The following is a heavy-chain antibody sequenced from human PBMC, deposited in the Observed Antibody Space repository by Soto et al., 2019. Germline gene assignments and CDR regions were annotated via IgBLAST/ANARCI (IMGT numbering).Heavy chain of an antibody. Sequence: GGSLRLSCKTSRFTFGDYAMHWVHQAPGKGLEWVAYISNDGRKRNYAESMTGRFTISRDNSKNTLFLQMNSLTDADTAVYFCARGTSGPQTYFLSGMDVWGQGTTVTVS. J-gene: IGHJ6*02. V-gene: IGHV3-33*05. CDR2: ISNDGRKR. D-gene: IGHD3-10*01. CDR1: RFTFGDYA. CDR3: ARGTSGPQTYFLSGMDV.